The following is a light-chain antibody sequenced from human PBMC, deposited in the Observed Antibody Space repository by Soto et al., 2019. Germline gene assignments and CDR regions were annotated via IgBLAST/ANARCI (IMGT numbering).Light chain of an antibody. Sequence: EIVLTQSPGTLSLSPGERATLSCRASRSVSSTYLAWYQQKPGQAPGLLIYGASSRATGIPDRFSGSGSGTDFTLTISRLEPEDFAVYYCQHYGSSRWTFGQGTRVDI. CDR2: GAS. J-gene: IGKJ1*01. CDR3: QHYGSSRWT. V-gene: IGKV3-20*01. CDR1: RSVSSTY.